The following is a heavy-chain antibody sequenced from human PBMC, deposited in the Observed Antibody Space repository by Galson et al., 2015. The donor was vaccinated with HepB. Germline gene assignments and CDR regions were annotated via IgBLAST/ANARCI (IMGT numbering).Heavy chain of an antibody. CDR3: ARGGVTAVVIALPYFDY. D-gene: IGHD2-21*01. J-gene: IGHJ4*02. V-gene: IGHV1-18*04. Sequence: QSGAEVKKPGESLRISCKASGYTFTSYGISWVRQAPGQGLEWMGWISAYNGNTNYAQKLQGRVTMTTDTSTSTAYMELRSLRSDDTAVYYCARGGVTAVVIALPYFDYWGQGTLVTVSS. CDR2: ISAYNGNT. CDR1: GYTFTSYG.